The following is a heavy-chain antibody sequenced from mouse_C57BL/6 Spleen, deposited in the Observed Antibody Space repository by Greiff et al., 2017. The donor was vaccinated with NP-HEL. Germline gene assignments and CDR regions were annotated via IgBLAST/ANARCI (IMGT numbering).Heavy chain of an antibody. D-gene: IGHD1-1*01. CDR3: ARFDYYGSSLDWYFDV. J-gene: IGHJ1*03. CDR1: GYTFTNYW. Sequence: QVQLQQSGAELVRPGTSVKMSCKASGYTFTNYWIGWAKQRPGHGLEWIGDIYPGGGYTNYNEKFKGKATLTADKSSSTAYMQFSSLTSEDSAIYYCARFDYYGSSLDWYFDVWGTGTTVTVSS. V-gene: IGHV1-63*01. CDR2: IYPGGGYT.